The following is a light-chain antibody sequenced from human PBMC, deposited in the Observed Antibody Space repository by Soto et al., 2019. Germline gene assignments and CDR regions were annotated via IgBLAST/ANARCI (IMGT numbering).Light chain of an antibody. CDR1: QSCLYSSNDKNY. CDR3: QQYYSPPIT. Sequence: ILMTQSTDSLAVSLGERATINCKSSQSCLYSSNDKNYSAWSQQQPGQPPTLLIYWASTRESGAPDRFSGSGSGTDFTLTISSLQAEDVAVSYCQQYYSPPITFGQGNDWRL. J-gene: IGKJ5*01. CDR2: WAS. V-gene: IGKV4-1*01.